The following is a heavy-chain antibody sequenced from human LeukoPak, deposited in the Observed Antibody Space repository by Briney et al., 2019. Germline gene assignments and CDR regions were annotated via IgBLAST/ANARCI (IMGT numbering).Heavy chain of an antibody. CDR2: IYTSGST. J-gene: IGHJ4*02. CDR1: GGSISSDY. Sequence: SETLSLTCTVSGGSISSDYWSWIRQPDGKGLEWIGRIYTSGSTNYNPSLKSRVSMSVDTSTNQFSLKLSSVTAADTAVYFCATLVSTRYYFDYWGQGTLVTVSS. D-gene: IGHD5/OR15-5a*01. CDR3: ATLVSTRYYFDY. V-gene: IGHV4-4*07.